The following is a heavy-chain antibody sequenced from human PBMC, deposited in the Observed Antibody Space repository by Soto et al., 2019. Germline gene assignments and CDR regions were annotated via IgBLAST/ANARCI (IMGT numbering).Heavy chain of an antibody. D-gene: IGHD1-26*01. V-gene: IGHV1-69*06. Sequence: RASVKVSCKASGGTFSGHGIAWVRQVPGQGLEWMGGIMPTFGSATYAPKFRGRVTISADKSTSTAYMELSSLRSEDTAVYFCASERSAQYFDYWGQGTLVTVSS. CDR2: IMPTFGSA. J-gene: IGHJ4*02. CDR1: GGTFSGHG. CDR3: ASERSAQYFDY.